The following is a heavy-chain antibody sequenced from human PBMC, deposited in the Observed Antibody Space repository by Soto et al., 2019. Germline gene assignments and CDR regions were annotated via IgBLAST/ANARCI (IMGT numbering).Heavy chain of an antibody. D-gene: IGHD3-10*01. J-gene: IGHJ6*02. CDR2: IYYSGST. V-gene: IGHV4-59*01. CDR1: GGSISSYY. CDR3: GRDGNSFSLLSV. Sequence: SETLSLTCTVSGGSISSYYWSWIRQPPGKGLEWIGYIYYSGSTNYNPSLKSRVTISVDTSKNQFSLKLSSVTAADTAVHYCGRDGNSFSLLSVWAQGTTVTISS.